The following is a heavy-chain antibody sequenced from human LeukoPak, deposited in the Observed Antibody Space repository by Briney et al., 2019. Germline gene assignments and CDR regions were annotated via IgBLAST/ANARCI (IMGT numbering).Heavy chain of an antibody. CDR2: IYTSGST. Sequence: SETLSLTCTVSGGSISSSSYYWSWIRQPAGKGLEWIGRIYTSGSTNYNPSLKSRVTISVDTSKNQFSLKLSSVTAADTAVYYCARVGQLWPAEYFQHWGQGTLVTVSS. V-gene: IGHV4-61*02. D-gene: IGHD5-18*01. J-gene: IGHJ1*01. CDR3: ARVGQLWPAEYFQH. CDR1: GGSISSSSYY.